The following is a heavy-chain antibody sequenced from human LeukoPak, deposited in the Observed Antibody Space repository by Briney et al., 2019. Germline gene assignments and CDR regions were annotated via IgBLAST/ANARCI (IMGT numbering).Heavy chain of an antibody. D-gene: IGHD2-15*01. CDR1: GGSFSGYY. J-gene: IGHJ6*03. CDR3: ARAPPPCSGGSCYSGRYYYYYYYMDV. Sequence: SETLSLTCAVYGGSFSGYYWSWIRQPPGKGLEWIGEINHSGSTNYNPSLKSRVTISVDTSKNQFSLKLSSVTAADTAVYYCARAPPPCSGGSCYSGRYYYYYYYMDVWGKGTTVTVSS. V-gene: IGHV4-34*01. CDR2: INHSGST.